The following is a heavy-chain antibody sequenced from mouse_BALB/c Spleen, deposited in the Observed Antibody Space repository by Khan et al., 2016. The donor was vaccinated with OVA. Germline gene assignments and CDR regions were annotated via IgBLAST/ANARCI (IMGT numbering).Heavy chain of an antibody. CDR1: GFSLTNYG. V-gene: IGHV2-3*01. CDR3: AKPRQSWYFDD. D-gene: IGHD6-1*01. Sequence: QVQLKQSGPGLVAPSQSLSITCTVSGFSLTNYGVSWVRQPPGKGLEWLGVMWGDGSTNYHSALRSRLSISKDNSKSQVFLKLNSLQTDDTATYYCAKPRQSWYFDDWGAGTTVTVSS. CDR2: MWGDGST. J-gene: IGHJ1*01.